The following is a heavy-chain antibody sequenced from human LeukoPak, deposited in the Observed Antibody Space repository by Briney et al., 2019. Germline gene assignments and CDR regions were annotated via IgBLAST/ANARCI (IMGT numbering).Heavy chain of an antibody. V-gene: IGHV1-8*01. J-gene: IGHJ4*02. CDR1: GYTFTSYD. Sequence: ASVKVSCKASGYTFTSYDINWVRRASGQGLEWMGWMNPNSGNTGYAQKFQGRVTMTRNTSISTAYMELSSLRSEDTAVYYCASPIADSSGYWDWGQGTLVTVSS. CDR2: MNPNSGNT. D-gene: IGHD3-22*01. CDR3: ASPIADSSGYWD.